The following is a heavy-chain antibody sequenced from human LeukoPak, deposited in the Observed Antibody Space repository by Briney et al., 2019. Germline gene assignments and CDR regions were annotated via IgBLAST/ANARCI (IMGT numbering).Heavy chain of an antibody. CDR3: ARAPAPRHCTSTSCPRGPFDY. CDR2: ISAGGSTI. D-gene: IGHD2-2*01. V-gene: IGHV3-48*01. Sequence: GGSLRLSCAASGFTFSTYSMNWVRQAPGKGLEWVSYISAGGSTIYYADSVQGRFTISRDNAKSSLSLQMSSLTAEDTALYYCARAPAPRHCTSTSCPRGPFDYWGQGTLVTVSS. J-gene: IGHJ4*02. CDR1: GFTFSTYS.